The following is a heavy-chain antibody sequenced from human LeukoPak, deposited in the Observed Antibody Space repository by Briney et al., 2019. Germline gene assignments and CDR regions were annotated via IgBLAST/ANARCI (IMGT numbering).Heavy chain of an antibody. CDR2: INPNSGGT. CDR1: GYTFTGYY. D-gene: IGHD6-19*01. J-gene: IGHJ6*03. V-gene: IGHV1-2*06. Sequence: ASVKVSCKASGYTFTGYYMHWVRQAPGQGLEWMGRINPNSGGTNYAQKFQGRVTMTRDTSISTAYMELSRLRSDDTAVYYCAREGSGWYGAGVYYYMDVWGKETTVTVSS. CDR3: AREGSGWYGAGVYYYMDV.